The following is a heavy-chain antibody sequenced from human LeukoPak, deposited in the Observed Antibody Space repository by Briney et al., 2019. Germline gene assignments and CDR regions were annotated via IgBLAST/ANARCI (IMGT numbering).Heavy chain of an antibody. J-gene: IGHJ3*02. CDR3: ARRSSLDAFDI. CDR1: W. D-gene: IGHD6-6*01. CDR2: IYPGDSDT. V-gene: IGHV5-51*01. Sequence: WIGWVRPMPGKGVERIGIIYPGDSDTRYSPSFQGQLTISADNSISTAYLQWSSLKASYTAMYYCARRSSLDAFDIWGQGTMVTVSS.